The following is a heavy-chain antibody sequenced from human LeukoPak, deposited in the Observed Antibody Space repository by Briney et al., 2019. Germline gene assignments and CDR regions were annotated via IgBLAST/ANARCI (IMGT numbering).Heavy chain of an antibody. J-gene: IGHJ4*02. CDR2: IKQDQSKT. V-gene: IGHV3-7*01. CDR3: AREASLYCSGGTCYWAFDH. Sequence: GGSLRLSCAVSGFAFSNSWVSWVRQAPGKGLEWVATIKQDQSKTYLVDSVKGRFSISRDNAKSSLYLQMNSLRAEDTAVYYRAREASLYCSGGTCYWAFDHWGQGTLVTVSS. D-gene: IGHD2-15*01. CDR1: GFAFSNSW.